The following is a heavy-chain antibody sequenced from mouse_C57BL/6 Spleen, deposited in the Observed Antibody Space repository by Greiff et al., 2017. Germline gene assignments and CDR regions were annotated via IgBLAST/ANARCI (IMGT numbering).Heavy chain of an antibody. CDR3: ASITTVVAKGFAY. Sequence: VQLQQSGPGLVAPSQSLSITCTVSGFSLTSYGVDWVRQSPGKGLEWLGVIWGVGSTNYNSALNSRLSISKDNSKSQVFLKMNSRQTDDTAMYYCASITTVVAKGFAYWGQGTLVTVAA. V-gene: IGHV2-6*01. D-gene: IGHD1-1*01. J-gene: IGHJ3*01. CDR1: GFSLTSYG. CDR2: IWGVGST.